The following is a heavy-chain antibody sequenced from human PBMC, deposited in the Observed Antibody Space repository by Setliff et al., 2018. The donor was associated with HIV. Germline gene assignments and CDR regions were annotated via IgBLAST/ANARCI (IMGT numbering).Heavy chain of an antibody. V-gene: IGHV4-4*07. J-gene: IGHJ4*02. CDR3: ARDAGPHYGSGPPLEY. Sequence: SETLSLTCTVFGGSISRYYWSWIRQPAGKGLEWIGRIYPSGNINYNPSLKSRLTMSIDTSKNQFSLKLSSVTATDTAVYYCARDAGPHYGSGPPLEYWGQGIQVTVSS. CDR2: IYPSGNI. D-gene: IGHD3-10*01. CDR1: GGSISRYY.